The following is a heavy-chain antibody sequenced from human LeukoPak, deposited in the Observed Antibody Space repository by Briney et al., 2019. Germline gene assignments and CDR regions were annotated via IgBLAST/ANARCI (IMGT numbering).Heavy chain of an antibody. V-gene: IGHV4-59*01. D-gene: IGHD4-23*01. Sequence: SETLSLTCSVSGGSINNNYWSWIRQSPGKRLQWIGYIFSSGSTNYNPSLKSRVAISVDTSKNQFSLNLNSVTAADTAVYYCARSYGGAWYFDHWGRGTLVTVSS. CDR3: ARSYGGAWYFDH. CDR2: IFSSGST. CDR1: GGSINNNY. J-gene: IGHJ2*01.